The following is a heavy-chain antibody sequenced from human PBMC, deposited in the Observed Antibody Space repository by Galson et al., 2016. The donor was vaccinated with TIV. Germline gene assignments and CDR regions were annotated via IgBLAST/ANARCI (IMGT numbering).Heavy chain of an antibody. V-gene: IGHV4-34*01. D-gene: IGHD6-13*01. CDR3: ARLRQPLVSRGFFDV. J-gene: IGHJ3*01. Sequence: SETLSLTCAVSGGSFSDYSWNWIRQPPGKGLEWIGEINHSGSTNYNPSLRSRVTISIDTSRNQFSLSLSSVTAADTAVYYCARLRQPLVSRGFFDVWGQGTMVTVSS. CDR1: GGSFSDYS. CDR2: INHSGST.